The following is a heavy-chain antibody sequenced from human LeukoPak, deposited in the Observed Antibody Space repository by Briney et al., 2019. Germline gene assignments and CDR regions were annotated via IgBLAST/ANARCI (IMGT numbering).Heavy chain of an antibody. J-gene: IGHJ4*02. D-gene: IGHD6-13*01. CDR2: ISGSGNYI. CDR1: EVTFSTYT. Sequence: GGSLRLSCAASEVTFSTYTMTWVRQAPGKGLERVSSISGSGNYIYYADSLKGRFTISRDNFKNTLFLKMNSLGVEDTAVYYCARGGGHSGRIIVPAGTYYWGQGTLVTVSS. CDR3: ARGGGHSGRIIVPAGTYY. V-gene: IGHV3-21*01.